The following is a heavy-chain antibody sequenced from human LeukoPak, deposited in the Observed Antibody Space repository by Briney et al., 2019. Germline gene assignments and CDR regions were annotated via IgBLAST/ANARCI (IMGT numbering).Heavy chain of an antibody. CDR2: VSYDGSNK. Sequence: GRSLRLSCVVSGFTFRTYAMHWVRQAPGKGLEGVAVVSYDGSNKYYADSVQGRFTISRDNSRNTLHLQMNSLRADDTAVYYCARDTHYYDPSAYYSRGEYYHHGMDAWGQGTPVTASS. D-gene: IGHD3-22*01. CDR1: GFTFRTYA. V-gene: IGHV3-30-3*01. CDR3: ARDTHYYDPSAYYSRGEYYHHGMDA. J-gene: IGHJ6*02.